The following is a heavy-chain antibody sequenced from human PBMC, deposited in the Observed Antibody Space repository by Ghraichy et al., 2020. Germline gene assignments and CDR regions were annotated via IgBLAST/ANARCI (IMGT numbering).Heavy chain of an antibody. V-gene: IGHV3-23*01. J-gene: IGHJ4*02. CDR2: ISGSGGST. Sequence: GESLRLSCAASGFTFSDYAMSWVRQAPGKGLEWVSGISGSGGSTYYADSVRGRFTISRDNSKNTLYLHMNSLRVEDTAVYFCARAVVSGGTSPPSDYWGQGILVTVSS. CDR1: GFTFSDYA. D-gene: IGHD1-7*01. CDR3: ARAVVSGGTSPPSDY.